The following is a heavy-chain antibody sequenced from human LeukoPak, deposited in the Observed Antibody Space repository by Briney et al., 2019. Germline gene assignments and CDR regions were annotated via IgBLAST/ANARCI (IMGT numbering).Heavy chain of an antibody. CDR2: ISSSSSYI. CDR1: GFTLSSYS. CDR3: ARSYDILTGYYDY. J-gene: IGHJ4*02. Sequence: GGSLRLSCAASGFTLSSYSMNWVRQAPGKGLEWVSSISSSSSYIYYADSVKGRFTISRDNAKNSLYLQMNSLRAEDTAVYYCARSYDILTGYYDYWGQGTLVTVSS. D-gene: IGHD3-9*01. V-gene: IGHV3-21*01.